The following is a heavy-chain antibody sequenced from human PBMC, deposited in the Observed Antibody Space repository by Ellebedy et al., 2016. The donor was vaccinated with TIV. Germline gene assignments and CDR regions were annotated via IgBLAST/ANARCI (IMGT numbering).Heavy chain of an antibody. CDR1: GGSISSSSYY. J-gene: IGHJ5*02. Sequence: MPSETLSLTCTVSGGSISSSSYYRGWIRQPPGKGLEWIGSFYYNGSTYYNPSLKSRVTISLDTSKNRFSLKLTSVTAADTAVYYCASRESTVTTGASMGFDPWGQGTLVTVSS. CDR2: FYYNGST. CDR3: ASRESTVTTGASMGFDP. D-gene: IGHD4-17*01. V-gene: IGHV4-39*01.